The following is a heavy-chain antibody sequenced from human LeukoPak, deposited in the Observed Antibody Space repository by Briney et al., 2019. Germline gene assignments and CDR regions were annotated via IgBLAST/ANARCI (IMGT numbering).Heavy chain of an antibody. CDR3: ASLGYGSGKYDY. CDR2: INPSGGST. V-gene: IGHV1-46*01. CDR1: GYTFTSYY. J-gene: IGHJ4*02. D-gene: IGHD3-10*01. Sequence: ASVKVSCKASGYTFTSYYMHWVRQAPGQGLEWMGIINPSGGSTSYAQKFRGRVTMTRDTSTSTVYMELSSLRSEDTAVYYCASLGYGSGKYDYWGQGTLVTVSS.